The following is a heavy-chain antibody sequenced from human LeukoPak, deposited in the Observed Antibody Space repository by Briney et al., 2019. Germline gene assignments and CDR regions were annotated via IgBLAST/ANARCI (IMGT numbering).Heavy chain of an antibody. D-gene: IGHD6-19*01. V-gene: IGHV3-21*01. CDR1: GFTLSSYS. CDR3: ARANKAVAAMFDY. Sequence: GGSLRLSCAVSGFTLSSYSVHWGRQAPGKGLEWVSSISSSSSYIYYADSVKGRFTISRDNAKNSLYLQMNSLRAEDTAVYYWARANKAVAAMFDYWGQGTLVTVSS. J-gene: IGHJ4*02. CDR2: ISSSSSYI.